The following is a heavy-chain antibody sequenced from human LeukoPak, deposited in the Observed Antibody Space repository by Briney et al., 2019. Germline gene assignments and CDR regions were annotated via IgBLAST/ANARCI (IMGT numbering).Heavy chain of an antibody. Sequence: GGSLRLSCAASGFTFSSYSMNWVRQAPGKGLEWVSSISSSSSYIYYAGSVKGRFTISRDNAKNSLYLQMNSLRAEDTAVYYCARDPGLGSTIFEFDYWGQGTLVTVSS. CDR1: GFTFSSYS. CDR2: ISSSSSYI. J-gene: IGHJ4*02. D-gene: IGHD3-3*01. V-gene: IGHV3-21*01. CDR3: ARDPGLGSTIFEFDY.